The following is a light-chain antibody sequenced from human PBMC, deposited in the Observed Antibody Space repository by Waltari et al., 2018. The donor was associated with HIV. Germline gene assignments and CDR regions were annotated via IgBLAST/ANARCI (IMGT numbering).Light chain of an antibody. CDR3: CSYAGSSTVV. J-gene: IGLJ2*01. CDR1: SSDVGSYNL. V-gene: IGLV2-23*01. Sequence: QSALTPPASVSGSPGQSITIPCPGTSSDVGSYNLVSGYQQHPGKAPKPMIYEGSKRPSGVSNRFSGSKSGNTASLTISGLQAEDEADYYCCSYAGSSTVVFGGGTKLTVL. CDR2: EGS.